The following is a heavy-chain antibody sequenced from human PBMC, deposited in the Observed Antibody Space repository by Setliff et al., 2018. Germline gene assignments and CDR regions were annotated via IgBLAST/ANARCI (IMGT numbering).Heavy chain of an antibody. Sequence: KVSCKASGYTFTGYFIHWLRQAPGQGLEWLGWINPNKDVTKYAQKFQDRILMTKDTSLNTVYMELRSLRSDDTALYYCARDGSAFFYEHWGQGSLVTVSS. CDR3: ARDGSAFFYEH. CDR2: INPNKDVT. V-gene: IGHV1-2*02. J-gene: IGHJ4*02. CDR1: GYTFTGYF. D-gene: IGHD1-26*01.